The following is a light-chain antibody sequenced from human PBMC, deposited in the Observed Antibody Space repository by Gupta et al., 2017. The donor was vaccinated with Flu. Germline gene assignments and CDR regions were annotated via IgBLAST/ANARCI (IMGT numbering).Light chain of an antibody. V-gene: IGLV1-40*01. CDR1: SSNIGAGYD. J-gene: IGLJ3*02. Sequence: QSVLTQPPSVSGAPGQRVTIPCTGSSSNIGAGYDVHWYQQLPGTAPKLLIYGNSTRPSGVPDRFSGSKSGTSASLAITGLQAEDEADYYCQSYDSSLSWVFGGGTKLTVL. CDR2: GNS. CDR3: QSYDSSLSWV.